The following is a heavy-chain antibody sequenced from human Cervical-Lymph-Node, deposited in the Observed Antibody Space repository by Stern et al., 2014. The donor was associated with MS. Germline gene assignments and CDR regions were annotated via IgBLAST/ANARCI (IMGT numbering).Heavy chain of an antibody. J-gene: IGHJ4*02. CDR1: GFTFSSYA. V-gene: IGHV3-23*04. Sequence: EMQLVESGGGLVQPGGSLRLSCAASGFTFSSYAMSWVRQAPGKGLEWVSAISGSGGSTYYADSVKGRFTISRDNSKNTLYLQMNSLRAEDTAVYYCAKDRGSYNPEDTAFDYWGQGTLVTVSS. D-gene: IGHD1-26*01. CDR3: AKDRGSYNPEDTAFDY. CDR2: ISGSGGST.